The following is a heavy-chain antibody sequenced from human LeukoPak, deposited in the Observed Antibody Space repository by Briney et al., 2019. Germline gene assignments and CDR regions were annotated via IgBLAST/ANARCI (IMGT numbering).Heavy chain of an antibody. V-gene: IGHV3-7*01. J-gene: IGHJ4*02. Sequence: GGSLRLSCAASGFTFSSHWMSWVRQAPGKGLEWVANIKQDGSEKYYVDSVKGRFTISRDTAKNSVYLQMNSLRVEDTGIYFCARIGYRSSSFDYWGQGTLVTVSS. D-gene: IGHD6-6*01. CDR2: IKQDGSEK. CDR3: ARIGYRSSSFDY. CDR1: GFTFSSHW.